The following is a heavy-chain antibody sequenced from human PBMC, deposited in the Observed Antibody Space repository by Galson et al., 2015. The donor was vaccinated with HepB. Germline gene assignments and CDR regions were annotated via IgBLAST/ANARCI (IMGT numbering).Heavy chain of an antibody. Sequence: LSLTCAVYGGSFSGYYWSWIRPPPGKGLEWSGDIKHSGTTSYNPSLKSRVTISVDTSKNQFSLKLSSVTAADTAVYYCASGYCSGGSCYSAGYWGQGTLVTVSS. V-gene: IGHV4-34*01. CDR2: IKHSGTT. J-gene: IGHJ4*02. CDR1: GGSFSGYY. CDR3: ASGYCSGGSCYSAGY. D-gene: IGHD2-15*01.